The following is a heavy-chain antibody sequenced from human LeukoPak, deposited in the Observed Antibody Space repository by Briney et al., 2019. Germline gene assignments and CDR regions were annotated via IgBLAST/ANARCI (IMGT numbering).Heavy chain of an antibody. CDR3: ARDGSWGDYQFYFYMDV. Sequence: GGSLRLSCEASGFTFGSFAMSWVRQAPGKGLKWLSGISASGHYIYYADSVKGRFTISRDNSKNTLYIEMNSLRAEDTAVYYCARDGSWGDYQFYFYMDVWGKGTTVTVSS. V-gene: IGHV3-23*01. CDR2: ISASGHYI. D-gene: IGHD2-2*01. CDR1: GFTFGSFA. J-gene: IGHJ6*03.